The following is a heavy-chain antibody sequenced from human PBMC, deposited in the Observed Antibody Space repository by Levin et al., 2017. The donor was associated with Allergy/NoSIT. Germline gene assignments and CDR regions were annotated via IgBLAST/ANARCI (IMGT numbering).Heavy chain of an antibody. D-gene: IGHD1-26*01. CDR3: AKDRVGASPRNWFDP. Sequence: PGESLKISCAASGFTFSSYAMSWVRQAPGKGLEWVSAISGSGGSTYYADSVKGRFTISRDNSKNTLYLQMNSLRAEDTAVYYCAKDRVGASPRNWFDPWGQGTLVTVSS. CDR2: ISGSGGST. CDR1: GFTFSSYA. V-gene: IGHV3-23*01. J-gene: IGHJ5*02.